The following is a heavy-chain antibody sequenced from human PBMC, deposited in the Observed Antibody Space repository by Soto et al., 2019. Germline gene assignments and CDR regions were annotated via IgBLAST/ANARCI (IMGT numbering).Heavy chain of an antibody. CDR2: INPGDSES. V-gene: IGHV5-51*01. Sequence: PGESRKISCQGSGYSFTNYWIGWVRQMPGKGLEYMGIINPGDSESRYSPSFKGQVTISADKSISTAYLQWSSLKASDTAMYYCARLQAAAGDNDLTFDYWGQGTLVTVSS. CDR1: GYSFTNYW. CDR3: ARLQAAAGDNDLTFDY. D-gene: IGHD6-13*01. J-gene: IGHJ4*02.